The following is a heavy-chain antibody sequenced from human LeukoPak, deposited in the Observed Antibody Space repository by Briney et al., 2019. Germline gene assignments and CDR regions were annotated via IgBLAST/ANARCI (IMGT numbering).Heavy chain of an antibody. D-gene: IGHD6-13*01. CDR1: GDSLSSSY. J-gene: IGHJ5*02. CDR3: ARQYSNNWYDDRGWFDP. V-gene: IGHV4-4*07. CDR2: IYTDGNI. Sequence: PSETLSLACTVSGDSLSSSYWSWIRQPAGKGLEWIGRIYTDGNINYNPSLKSRVTMSLDTSTNQFSLRLYSVTAADAAVYYCARQYSNNWYDDRGWFDPWGQGTLVTVSS.